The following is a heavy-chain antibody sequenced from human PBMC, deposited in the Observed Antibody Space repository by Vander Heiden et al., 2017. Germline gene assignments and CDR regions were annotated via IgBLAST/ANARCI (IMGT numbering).Heavy chain of an antibody. J-gene: IGHJ4*02. D-gene: IGHD3-3*01. CDR2: IIPIFGTA. Sequence: QAQLVQSGAEVKKPGSSVKVSCKASGGTFSSYAISWVRQAPGQGLEWMGGIIPIFGTANYAQKFQGRVTITADESTSTAYMELSSLRSEDTAVYYCAREGYYDFWSGYYKPVYFDYWGQGTLVTVSS. CDR1: GGTFSSYA. CDR3: AREGYYDFWSGYYKPVYFDY. V-gene: IGHV1-69*01.